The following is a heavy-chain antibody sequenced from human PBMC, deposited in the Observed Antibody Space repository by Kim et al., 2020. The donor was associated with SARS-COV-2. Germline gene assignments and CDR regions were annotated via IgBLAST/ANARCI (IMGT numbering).Heavy chain of an antibody. D-gene: IGHD3-22*01. Sequence: GGSLRLSCAASGFSINNAWMSWVRQAPGKGLEWVGRIKSKSDGATTDYVDPVKGRFIISRDDPKNMVYLEMNSLTTEDTGVYYWATDGGLDSSGHRNYFYYGMDVWGQGTTVTVSS. J-gene: IGHJ6*02. CDR1: GFSINNAW. CDR3: ATDGGLDSSGHRNYFYYGMDV. CDR2: IKSKSDGATT. V-gene: IGHV3-15*01.